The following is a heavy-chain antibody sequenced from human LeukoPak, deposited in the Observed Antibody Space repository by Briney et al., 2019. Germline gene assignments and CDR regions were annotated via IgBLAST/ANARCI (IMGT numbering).Heavy chain of an antibody. D-gene: IGHD2/OR15-2a*01. CDR3: TRDATYYLRYGYFDY. V-gene: IGHV3-23*01. CDR1: GFTFSNYA. J-gene: IGHJ4*02. Sequence: GGSLRLSCAASGFTFSNYAMSWVRQAPGKGLEWVSAISGSGGNTYYADSVKGRFTISRDNSKNTLFLQMNSLRAEDTAVYYCTRDATYYLRYGYFDYWGQGTLVTVSS. CDR2: ISGSGGNT.